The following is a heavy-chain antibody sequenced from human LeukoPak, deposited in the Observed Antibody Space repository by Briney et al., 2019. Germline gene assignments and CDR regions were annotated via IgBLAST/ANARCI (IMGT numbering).Heavy chain of an antibody. CDR2: MNPNSGNT. Sequence: ASVKVSCKASGYTFTSYDINWVRQATGQGLEWMGWMNPNSGNTGYAQKFQGRVTMTRNTSISTAYMELSSLRSEDTAVYYCARGDPSNYDFWSGYYRTGWFDPWGQGTLVTVSS. CDR3: ARGDPSNYDFWSGYYRTGWFDP. CDR1: GYTFTSYD. V-gene: IGHV1-8*01. J-gene: IGHJ5*02. D-gene: IGHD3-3*01.